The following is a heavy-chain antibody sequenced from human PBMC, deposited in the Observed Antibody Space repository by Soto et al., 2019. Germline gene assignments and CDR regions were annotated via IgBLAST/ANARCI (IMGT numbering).Heavy chain of an antibody. V-gene: IGHV3-23*01. J-gene: IGHJ4*02. D-gene: IGHD7-27*01. CDR2: ISGSGGST. CDR1: GFTFSSYA. CDR3: AKDRNLGRDHLTGADY. Sequence: GGSLRLSCAASGFTFSSYAMSWVRQAPGKGLEWVSAISGSGGSTYYAHSVKGRFTISRDNSKNTLYLQMNSLRAEDTAVYYCAKDRNLGRDHLTGADYWGQGTLVTVSS.